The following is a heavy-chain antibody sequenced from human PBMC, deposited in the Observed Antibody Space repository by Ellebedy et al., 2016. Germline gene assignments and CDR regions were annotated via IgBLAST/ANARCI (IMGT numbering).Heavy chain of an antibody. Sequence: GESLKISXAASGFTFSSYWMSWVRQAPGKGLEWVANIKQDGSEKYYVDSVKGRFTISRDNAKNSLYLQMNSLRAEDTAVYYCARSGQLEVSYYYYMDVWGKGTTVTVSS. D-gene: IGHD6-6*01. CDR2: IKQDGSEK. CDR1: GFTFSSYW. CDR3: ARSGQLEVSYYYYMDV. V-gene: IGHV3-7*01. J-gene: IGHJ6*03.